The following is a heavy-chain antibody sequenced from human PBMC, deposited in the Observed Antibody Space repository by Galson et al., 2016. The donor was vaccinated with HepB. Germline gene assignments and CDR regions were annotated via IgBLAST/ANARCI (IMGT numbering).Heavy chain of an antibody. CDR1: GGSASITDYY. J-gene: IGHJ6*03. Sequence: SETLSLTCSVSGGSASITDYYWGWVRQPSGMGLEWIGSVYYTGSTYYNPSLKSRVTISVDPSKGQFSLRLSSVTADDTAIYYCAKMRGHPTYHYHMDVWGKGTTVTVSS. CDR2: VYYTGST. CDR3: AKMRGHPTYHYHMDV. V-gene: IGHV4-39*01.